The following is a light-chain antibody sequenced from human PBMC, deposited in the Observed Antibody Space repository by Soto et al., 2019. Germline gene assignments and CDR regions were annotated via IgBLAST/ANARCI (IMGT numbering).Light chain of an antibody. Sequence: QSALAQPPSASGSPGQSVTISCTATTSDVGGYNYVSWYQQHPGKAPTLLIYEVSKRPSGVPDRFSGSKSGNTASLTVSGLQPGDEADYYCTSYAGSNIVFGTGTKVTVL. CDR2: EVS. CDR3: TSYAGSNIV. CDR1: TSDVGGYNY. V-gene: IGLV2-8*01. J-gene: IGLJ1*01.